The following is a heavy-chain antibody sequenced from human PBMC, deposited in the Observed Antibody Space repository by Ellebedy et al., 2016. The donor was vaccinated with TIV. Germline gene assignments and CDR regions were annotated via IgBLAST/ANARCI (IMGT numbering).Heavy chain of an antibody. V-gene: IGHV3-21*01. CDR3: ARDLSIGLGYSYGLGY. CDR2: ISSSSSYI. CDR1: GFTFSSYS. D-gene: IGHD5-18*01. J-gene: IGHJ4*02. Sequence: GESLKISCAASGFTFSSYSMNWVRQAPGKGLEWVSSISSSSSYIYYADSVKGRFTISRDNAKNSLYLQMNSLRAEDTAVYYCARDLSIGLGYSYGLGYWGQGTLVTVSS.